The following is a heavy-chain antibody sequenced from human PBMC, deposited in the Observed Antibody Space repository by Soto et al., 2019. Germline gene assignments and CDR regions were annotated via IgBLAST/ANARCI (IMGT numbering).Heavy chain of an antibody. CDR3: AHSLDHYDNSGRYTYWYFDL. J-gene: IGHJ2*01. CDR1: GFSLETSGMG. CDR2: IYWDDDK. D-gene: IGHD3-22*01. V-gene: IGHV2-5*02. Sequence: QITLKESGPTLVKPTQTLTLTCTFSGFSLETSGMGMSWIRQPPGKALEWLALIYWDDDKRYSPSPKNRLTITTNTAKNQLAITMTNVDPVDTATYYCAHSLDHYDNSGRYTYWYFDLWGRGALVTVPS.